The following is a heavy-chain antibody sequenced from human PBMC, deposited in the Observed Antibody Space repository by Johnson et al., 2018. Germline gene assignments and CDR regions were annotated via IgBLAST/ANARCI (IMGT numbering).Heavy chain of an antibody. CDR1: GFTFSNYD. D-gene: IGHD1-26*01. CDR3: AKGGVIEWEYYGPFQY. CDR2: IGTVGDT. V-gene: IGHV3-13*01. Sequence: VQLVESGGGLVQPGGSLRLSCAASGFTFSNYDMHWVRQATGKDLEWVSGIGTVGDTYYPGSVKGRFTISRENAKNSLYLQMNSLRAGDTAVYYCAKGGVIEWEYYGPFQYWGPGTLVTVSS. J-gene: IGHJ1*01.